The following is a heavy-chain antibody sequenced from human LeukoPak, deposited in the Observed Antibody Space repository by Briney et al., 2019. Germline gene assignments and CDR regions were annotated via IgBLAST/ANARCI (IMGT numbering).Heavy chain of an antibody. J-gene: IGHJ4*02. V-gene: IGHV3-21*04. CDR1: GFTFSSYS. Sequence: GGSLRLSCAASGFTFSSYSMNWVRQAPGKGLEWVSAISSDSIYIYYADSMKGRFTISRDNAKNSLYLQMNSLRAEDTAVYYCAKTGTPWYYFDYWGQGTLVTVSS. D-gene: IGHD1-14*01. CDR3: AKTGTPWYYFDY. CDR2: ISSDSIYI.